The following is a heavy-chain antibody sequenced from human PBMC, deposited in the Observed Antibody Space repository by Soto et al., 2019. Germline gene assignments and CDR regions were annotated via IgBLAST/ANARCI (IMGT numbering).Heavy chain of an antibody. CDR1: GFTFSSYA. Sequence: GGSLRLSCAASGFTFSSYAMSCVRQAPGKGLEWVSAISGSGGSTYYEDSVKGRFTISRDNSKNTLYLQMNSLRAEDTAVYYCAKDMGYSGYDPTFDYWGQGTLVTVSS. J-gene: IGHJ4*02. CDR2: ISGSGGST. V-gene: IGHV3-23*01. CDR3: AKDMGYSGYDPTFDY. D-gene: IGHD5-12*01.